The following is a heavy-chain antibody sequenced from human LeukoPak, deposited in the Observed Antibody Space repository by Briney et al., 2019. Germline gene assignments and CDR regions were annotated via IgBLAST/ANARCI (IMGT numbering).Heavy chain of an antibody. CDR3: AKAKGYDPEQSVFDI. Sequence: GGSLRLSCAASGFSFSSYAMSWVRQAPGKGLEWVSGISGGDGSTYYADSVKGRFTISRDNSKNTLYLQMNSLRAEDTAVYYCAKAKGYDPEQSVFDIWGQGTMVIVSS. J-gene: IGHJ3*02. CDR1: GFSFSSYA. CDR2: ISGGDGST. D-gene: IGHD5-12*01. V-gene: IGHV3-23*01.